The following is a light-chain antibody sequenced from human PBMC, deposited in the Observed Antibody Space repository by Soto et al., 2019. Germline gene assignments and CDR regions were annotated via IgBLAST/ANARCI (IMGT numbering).Light chain of an antibody. CDR1: QSVNSD. CDR2: VAS. CDR3: QQYKKWPPT. J-gene: IGKJ1*01. V-gene: IGKV3D-15*01. Sequence: EIVMTQSPATLSVSPGERATLSCRASQSVNSDLAWYQQKPGQAPRLLIYVASTRATGIPARFSGSGSGTEFTLTISSLQSEDFAVYYCQQYKKWPPTFGQGTKVEI.